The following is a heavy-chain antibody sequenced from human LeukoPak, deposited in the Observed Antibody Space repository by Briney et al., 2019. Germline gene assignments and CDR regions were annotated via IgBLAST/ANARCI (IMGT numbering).Heavy chain of an antibody. Sequence: PSETLSLTCAVSGYSISSGYYWGWIRPPPGKGVEWIGSIYNSGNTYYNSSLKSRVTISLETPKNQFSLKLSSVTAADTAVYYCARRVYGRYYFGYWGQGTLVTVSS. CDR1: GYSISSGYY. CDR3: ARRVYGRYYFGY. V-gene: IGHV4-38-2*01. CDR2: IYNSGNT. J-gene: IGHJ4*02. D-gene: IGHD4-17*01.